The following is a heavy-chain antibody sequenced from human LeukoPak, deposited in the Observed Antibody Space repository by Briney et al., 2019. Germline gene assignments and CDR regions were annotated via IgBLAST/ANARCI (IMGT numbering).Heavy chain of an antibody. J-gene: IGHJ4*02. CDR1: GFTFSSYA. CDR3: ARTGCSSTSCYKYYFDY. V-gene: IGHV3-30*04. Sequence: PGGSLRLSCAASGFTFSSYAMHWVRQVPGKGLEWVAVISYDGSNKYYADSVKGRFTISRDNSKNTLYLQMNSLRAEDTAVYYCARTGCSSTSCYKYYFDYWGQGTLVTVSS. CDR2: ISYDGSNK. D-gene: IGHD2-2*02.